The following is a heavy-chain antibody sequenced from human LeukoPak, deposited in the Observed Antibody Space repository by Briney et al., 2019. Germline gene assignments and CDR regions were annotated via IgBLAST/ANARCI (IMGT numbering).Heavy chain of an antibody. D-gene: IGHD4-23*01. CDR3: ARGADYGGNSVPFDY. CDR2: IYYSGST. CDR1: GGSISSYY. Sequence: SSETLSLTCTVSGGSISSYYWSWIRQPPGKGLEWIGYIYYSGSTNYNPSLKSRVTISLDTSKNQVSLKLTSVTAADTAVYYCARGADYGGNSVPFDYWGQGTLVTVSS. V-gene: IGHV4-59*12. J-gene: IGHJ4*02.